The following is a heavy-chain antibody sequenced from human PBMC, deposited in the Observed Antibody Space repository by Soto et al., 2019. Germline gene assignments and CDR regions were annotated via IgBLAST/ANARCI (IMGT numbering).Heavy chain of an antibody. CDR3: VRSGDNYNLLDN. D-gene: IGHD1-1*01. CDR2: SSNSGSFT. Sequence: GSLRLSCAASGFTFSDHYMSWIRQAPGKGLEWIGYSSNSGSFTRYADSVKGRFSISRDNAKNSLYLQINSLRGDDTAIYYCVRSGDNYNLLDNGGQGTPVTVSA. CDR1: GFTFSDHY. J-gene: IGHJ4*02. V-gene: IGHV3-11*06.